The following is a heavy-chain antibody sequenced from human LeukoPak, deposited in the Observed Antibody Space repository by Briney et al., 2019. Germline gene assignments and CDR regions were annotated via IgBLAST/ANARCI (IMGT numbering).Heavy chain of an antibody. J-gene: IGHJ5*02. CDR2: IWYDGSNK. CDR3: AKGPTTFGGVIVH. Sequence: PGRSLRLSCAASGFTFSSYGMHWVRQAPGKGLEWVAVIWYDGSNKYYADSVKGRFTISRDNSKNTLYLQMNSLRAEDTAVYYCAKGPTTFGGVIVHWGQGTLVTVSS. CDR1: GFTFSSYG. D-gene: IGHD3-16*01. V-gene: IGHV3-33*06.